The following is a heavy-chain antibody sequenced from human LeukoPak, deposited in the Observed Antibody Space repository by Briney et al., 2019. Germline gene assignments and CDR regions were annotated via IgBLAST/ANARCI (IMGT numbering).Heavy chain of an antibody. D-gene: IGHD2-15*01. CDR1: GGSISSSSYY. V-gene: IGHV4-39*01. J-gene: IGHJ4*02. CDR3: ATLIGAAPLDY. Sequence: SETLSLTCTVSGGSISSSSYYWGWIRQPPGKGLEWIGSIYYSGSTYYNPSLKSRVTISVDTSKNQFSLKLSSVTAADTAVYYCATLIGAAPLDYWGQGALVTVSS. CDR2: IYYSGST.